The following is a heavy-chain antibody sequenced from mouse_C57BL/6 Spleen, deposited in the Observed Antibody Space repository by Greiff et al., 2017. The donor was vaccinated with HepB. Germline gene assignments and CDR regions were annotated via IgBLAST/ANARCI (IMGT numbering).Heavy chain of an antibody. V-gene: IGHV1-50*01. CDR3: SRGGDGYYNAIDY. CDR1: GYTFTSYW. D-gene: IGHD2-3*01. Sequence: QVQLQQSGAELVKPGASVKLSCKASGYTFTSYWMQWVKQRPGQGLEWIGEIDPSDSYTNYNQKIKGKATLTVDTSASTAYMQLSRLTSEYSAVYYCSRGGDGYYNAIDYWGQGTSVTVSS. J-gene: IGHJ4*01. CDR2: IDPSDSYT.